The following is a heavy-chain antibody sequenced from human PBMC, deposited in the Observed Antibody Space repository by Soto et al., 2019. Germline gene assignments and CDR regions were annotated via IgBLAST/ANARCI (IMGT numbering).Heavy chain of an antibody. CDR1: GFTVSNYG. Sequence: QVQLVESGGGVVQPGQSLRLSCAASGFTVSNYGMHWVRQAPGKGLELVAVIWKDGNNKYYSDSVKGRFTISRDNSKNTLELQTSSLRGEDTAVYYCGRGKAWTDEAFDIWGQGTMVTVAS. J-gene: IGHJ3*02. V-gene: IGHV3-33*01. CDR2: IWKDGNNK. CDR3: GRGKAWTDEAFDI. D-gene: IGHD5-12*01.